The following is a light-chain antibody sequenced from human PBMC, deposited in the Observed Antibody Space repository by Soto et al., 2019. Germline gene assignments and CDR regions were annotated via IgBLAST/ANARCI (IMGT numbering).Light chain of an antibody. Sequence: DLQMTQSPSSVSASVGNRVTITCLASQNINSWLAWYQQKPGTAPKLLIYGASSLQSGVPSRFSGSGSGTDFTLTISSLQPEDFATYYCQQTDNFPLTFGGGTKIEIK. J-gene: IGKJ4*01. CDR1: QNINSW. V-gene: IGKV1-12*01. CDR3: QQTDNFPLT. CDR2: GAS.